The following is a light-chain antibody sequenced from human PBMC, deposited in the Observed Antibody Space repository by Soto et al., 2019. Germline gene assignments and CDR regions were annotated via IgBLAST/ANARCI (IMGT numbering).Light chain of an antibody. CDR1: QSVGNN. V-gene: IGKV1-5*03. Sequence: MTQSPATLSVSPGERTTLSCRASQSVGNNLAWYQQKPGKAPKLLISQASSLESGVPSRFSGSGSETEFTLTISGLQPDHFASYYCQQYNSYSWTFGQGTKVDI. CDR2: QAS. J-gene: IGKJ1*01. CDR3: QQYNSYSWT.